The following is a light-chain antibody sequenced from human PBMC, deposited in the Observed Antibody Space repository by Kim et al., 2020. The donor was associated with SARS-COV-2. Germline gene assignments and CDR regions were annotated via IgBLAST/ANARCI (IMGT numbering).Light chain of an antibody. Sequence: GQSITISCTETSSLVGNYNYVSWYQQHPDKAPKLIIYDVSYRPSGVSTRFSGSKSGNTASLTISGLQAADEADYYCTSYTGADTVVFGGGTKLTVL. CDR3: TSYTGADTVV. J-gene: IGLJ2*01. CDR1: SSLVGNYNY. V-gene: IGLV2-14*03. CDR2: DVS.